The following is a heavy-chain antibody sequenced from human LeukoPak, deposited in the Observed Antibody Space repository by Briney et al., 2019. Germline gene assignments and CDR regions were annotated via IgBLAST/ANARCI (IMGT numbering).Heavy chain of an antibody. CDR3: AKVQPQYYDFWSGYYTDYYYYYGMDV. J-gene: IGHJ6*02. D-gene: IGHD3-3*01. Sequence: GGSLRLSCAASGFTFSSYSMNWVRQAPGKGLGWVSSISSSSSYIYYADSVKGRLTISRDNSKNTLYLQMNSLRAEDTAVYYCAKVQPQYYDFWSGYYTDYYYYYGMDVWGQGTTVTVSS. V-gene: IGHV3-21*04. CDR2: ISSSSSYI. CDR1: GFTFSSYS.